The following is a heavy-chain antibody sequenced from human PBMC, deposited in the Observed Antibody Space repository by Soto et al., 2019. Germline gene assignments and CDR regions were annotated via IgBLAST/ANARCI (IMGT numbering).Heavy chain of an antibody. D-gene: IGHD6-13*01. J-gene: IGHJ4*02. Sequence: ASGKVSCKASGYTFTSYAMHWVRQAPGQRLEWMGWINAGNGNTKYSQKFQGRVTITRDTSASTAYMELSSLRSEDTAVYYCARDSLGEAAAGTSYFDYWGQGTLVTVSS. CDR3: ARDSLGEAAAGTSYFDY. CDR1: GYTFTSYA. V-gene: IGHV1-3*01. CDR2: INAGNGNT.